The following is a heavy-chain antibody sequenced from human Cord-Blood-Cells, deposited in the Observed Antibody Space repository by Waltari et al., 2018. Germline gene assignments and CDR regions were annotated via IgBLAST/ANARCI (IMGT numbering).Heavy chain of an antibody. CDR3: ARRERSGTIDY. V-gene: IGHV4-39*01. CDR1: GGSISSSSYS. CDR2: LYYSGST. Sequence: QLQLQESGPGLVKPSETLSLTCTVSGGSISSSSYSWGWIRQPPGKGVEWIGSLYYSGSTYYNPSLKSRVTISVDTSKNQFSLKLSSVTAADTAVYYCARRERSGTIDYWGQGTLVTVSS. D-gene: IGHD1-7*01. J-gene: IGHJ4*02.